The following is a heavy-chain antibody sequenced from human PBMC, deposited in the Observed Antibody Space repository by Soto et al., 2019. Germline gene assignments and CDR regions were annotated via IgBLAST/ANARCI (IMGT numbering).Heavy chain of an antibody. Sequence: GGSLRLSCAAYGFTFSNSLMNWVRQAPGKGLEWVGRIKSKTDGGTTDYAAPVKGRFTISRDDSKNTLYLQMNSLKTEDTAVYYCTTDPTSSYYDSHYYFDYWGQGTLVTVSS. CDR3: TTDPTSSYYDSHYYFDY. D-gene: IGHD3-22*01. CDR1: GFTFSNSL. CDR2: IKSKTDGGTT. J-gene: IGHJ4*02. V-gene: IGHV3-15*07.